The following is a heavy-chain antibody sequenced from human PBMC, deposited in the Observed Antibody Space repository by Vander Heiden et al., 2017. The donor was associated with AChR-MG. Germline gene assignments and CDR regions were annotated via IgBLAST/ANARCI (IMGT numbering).Heavy chain of an antibody. Sequence: EVQLVESGGGLVKPGGSLRLSCAASGFTFSSYSMNWVRQAPGKGLEWVSSISSSSSYIYYADSVKGRFTISRDNAKNSLYLQMNSLRAEDTAVYCCARDRSSNYVFDYWGQGSLVTVSS. CDR3: ARDRSSNYVFDY. D-gene: IGHD4-4*01. CDR1: GFTFSSYS. J-gene: IGHJ4*02. CDR2: ISSSSSYI. V-gene: IGHV3-21*01.